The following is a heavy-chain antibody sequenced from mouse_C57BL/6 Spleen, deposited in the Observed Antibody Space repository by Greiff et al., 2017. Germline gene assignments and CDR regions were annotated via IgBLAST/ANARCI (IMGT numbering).Heavy chain of an antibody. Sequence: QVQLQQPGAELVRPGSSVKLSCKASGYTFTSYWMHWVKQRPIQGLEWIGNIDPSDSETHYNQKFKDKATLTVDKSSSTAYMQLSSLTSEDAAVYYCAYGNYAMDYWGQGTSVTVSS. J-gene: IGHJ4*01. CDR3: AYGNYAMDY. CDR2: IDPSDSET. D-gene: IGHD2-1*01. V-gene: IGHV1-52*01. CDR1: GYTFTSYW.